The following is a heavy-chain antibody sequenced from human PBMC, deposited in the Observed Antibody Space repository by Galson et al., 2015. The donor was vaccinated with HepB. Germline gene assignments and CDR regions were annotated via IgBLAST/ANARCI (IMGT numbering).Heavy chain of an antibody. V-gene: IGHV4-34*01. CDR3: VANGYYTLEH. Sequence: ETLSLTCAVYGGSFSGYYWNWIRQPPGKGLEWIGEINHSGSTNYNPSLKSRITISVDKSKNQFSLQLTSVTAADTAVYYCVANGYYTLEHWGQGTPVTVSS. CDR2: INHSGST. D-gene: IGHD3-3*01. J-gene: IGHJ4*02. CDR1: GGSFSGYY.